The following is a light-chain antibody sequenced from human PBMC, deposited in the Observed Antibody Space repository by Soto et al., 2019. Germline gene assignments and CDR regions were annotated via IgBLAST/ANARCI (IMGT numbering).Light chain of an antibody. V-gene: IGLV2-14*01. CDR2: DVS. CDR1: SSDVGGYNY. Sequence: SALTQPASVSGSPGQSITISCTGTSSDVGGYNYVSWYQKHPGKAPKLMIYDVSNRPSGVSNRFSGSKSGNTASLTISGLQAEDEADYYCISYTSSSTLVFGGGTKLTVL. CDR3: ISYTSSSTLV. J-gene: IGLJ2*01.